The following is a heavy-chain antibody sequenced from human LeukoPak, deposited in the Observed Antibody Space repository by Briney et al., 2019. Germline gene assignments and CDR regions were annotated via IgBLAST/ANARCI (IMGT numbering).Heavy chain of an antibody. J-gene: IGHJ3*02. CDR2: IYYSGST. D-gene: IGHD1-26*01. CDR3: ARHTYSGSPRNAFDI. V-gene: IGHV4-59*08. Sequence: SETLSLTCTVSGSSISSYYWSWIRQPPGKGLEWIGYIYYSGSTNYNPSLMSRVTISVDTSKNQFSLKLSSVTAADTAVYYCARHTYSGSPRNAFDIWGQGTMVTVSS. CDR1: GSSISSYY.